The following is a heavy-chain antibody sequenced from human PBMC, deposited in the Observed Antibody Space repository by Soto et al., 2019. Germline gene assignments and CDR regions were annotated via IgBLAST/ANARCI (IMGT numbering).Heavy chain of an antibody. CDR3: IRDRTTITLFDY. J-gene: IGHJ4*02. CDR1: GFTFSRYW. Sequence: GGSLRLSCAASGFTFSRYWMHWVRQAPGKGLEWISRISTDGTTTGYADSVRGRLTVSRDNAKNTLYLQMNSLRVEDTAVYYCIRDRTTITLFDYWGQGALVTVSS. D-gene: IGHD4-4*01. V-gene: IGHV3-74*01. CDR2: ISTDGTTT.